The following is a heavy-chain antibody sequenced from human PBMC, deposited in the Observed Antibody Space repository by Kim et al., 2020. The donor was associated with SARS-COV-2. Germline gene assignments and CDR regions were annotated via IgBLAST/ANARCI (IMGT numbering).Heavy chain of an antibody. V-gene: IGHV3-43*01. D-gene: IGHD3-3*01. Sequence: GGSLRLSCAASGFKFDTFSMPWVRQRPGKGLEWIALIDGVAATYADSVGGRFTVSRYNHKNSLYLPMDSLGSDDSALYYCGKDKRDSWTIDYWGQGTLVTVSS. J-gene: IGHJ4*02. CDR3: GKDKRDSWTIDY. CDR2: IDGVAA. CDR1: GFKFDTFS.